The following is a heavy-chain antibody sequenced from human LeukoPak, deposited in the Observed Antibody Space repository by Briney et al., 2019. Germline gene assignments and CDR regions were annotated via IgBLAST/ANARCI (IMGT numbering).Heavy chain of an antibody. CDR1: GGSFSGYY. D-gene: IGHD3-22*01. V-gene: IGHV4-34*01. CDR2: INHSGST. CDR3: ARAGNTYYYDSSGYNDY. Sequence: PSETLSLTCAVYGGSFSGYYWSWIRQPPGKGLEWIGEINHSGSTNYNPSLKSRVTISVDTSKNQFSLKLSSVTAADTAVYYCARAGNTYYYDSSGYNDYWGQGTLVTVSS. J-gene: IGHJ4*02.